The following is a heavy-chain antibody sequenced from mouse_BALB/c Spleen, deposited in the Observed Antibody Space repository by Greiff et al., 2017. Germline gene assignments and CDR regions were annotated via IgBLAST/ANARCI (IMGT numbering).Heavy chain of an antibody. CDR3: ARHSDGYYHFDY. CDR2: ISNGGGST. CDR1: GFTFSSYT. D-gene: IGHD2-3*01. J-gene: IGHJ2*01. Sequence: EVQLQESGGGLVQPGGSLKLSCAASGFTFSSYTMSWVRQTPEKRLEWVAYISNGGGSTYYPDTVKGRFTISRDNAKNTLYLQMSSLKSEDTAMYYCARHSDGYYHFDYWGQGTTLTVSS. V-gene: IGHV5-12-2*01.